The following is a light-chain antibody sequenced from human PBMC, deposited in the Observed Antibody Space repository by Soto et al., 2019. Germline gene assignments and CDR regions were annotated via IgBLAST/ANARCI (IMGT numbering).Light chain of an antibody. Sequence: EIVLTQSPGTLSLSPGERATLSCRASQSVSRNYLVWYQQKPGQAPRLLIYGASSRATGIPDRFSGSGSGADFTLTISRLEPEDFAVYYCQKYSSSLWTFGQGNKVEIK. J-gene: IGKJ1*01. CDR1: QSVSRNY. CDR3: QKYSSSLWT. CDR2: GAS. V-gene: IGKV3-20*01.